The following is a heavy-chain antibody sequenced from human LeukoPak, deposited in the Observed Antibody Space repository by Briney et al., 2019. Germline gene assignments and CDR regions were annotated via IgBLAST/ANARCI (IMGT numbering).Heavy chain of an antibody. Sequence: GGSLRLSCAASGFTFSSYSMNWVRQAPGKGLEWVSSIYSSTSYRYYADSVKGRFTISRDNAKNSLYLQMNSLRAEDTAVYYCARARPAAAVTQFDYWGQGTLVTVSS. CDR3: ARARPAAAVTQFDY. V-gene: IGHV3-21*01. J-gene: IGHJ4*02. CDR1: GFTFSSYS. D-gene: IGHD6-13*01. CDR2: IYSSTSYR.